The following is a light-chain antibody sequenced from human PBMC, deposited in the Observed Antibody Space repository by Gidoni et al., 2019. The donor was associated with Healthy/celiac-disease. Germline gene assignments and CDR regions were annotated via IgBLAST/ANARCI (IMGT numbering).Light chain of an antibody. Sequence: SYELTQPPYVSVSPGQTASITCSGDKLGDKYACWYQQKPGQSPVLVIYQDSKRPSGIPERFSGSNSGNTATLTISGTQAMDEADYYCQAWDSSIHVVFGGGTKLTVL. CDR2: QDS. CDR1: KLGDKY. J-gene: IGLJ2*01. CDR3: QAWDSSIHVV. V-gene: IGLV3-1*01.